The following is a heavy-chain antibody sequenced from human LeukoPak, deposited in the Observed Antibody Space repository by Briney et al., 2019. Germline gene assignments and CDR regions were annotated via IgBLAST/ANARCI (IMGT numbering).Heavy chain of an antibody. J-gene: IGHJ4*02. V-gene: IGHV1-2*02. CDR2: INPNSGGT. D-gene: IGHD2-15*01. Sequence: GASVKVSCKASGYTFTGYYMHWVRQAPGQGLEWMGWINPNSGGTNYAQKFQGRVTMTRDTSISTAYMELSRLRSDDTAVYYCARDLSVVVAATGNIGGYWGQGTLVTVSS. CDR1: GYTFTGYY. CDR3: ARDLSVVVAATGNIGGY.